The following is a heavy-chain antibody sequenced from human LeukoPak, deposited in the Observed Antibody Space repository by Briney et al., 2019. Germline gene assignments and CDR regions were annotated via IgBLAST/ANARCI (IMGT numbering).Heavy chain of an antibody. CDR2: ISGSGGST. J-gene: IGHJ4*02. V-gene: IGHV3-23*01. CDR3: AKEERESSGWPFDY. D-gene: IGHD6-19*01. Sequence: GGSLRLSCEASGFAFSVYAMSWLRQPPGKGLEWVSAISGSGGSTYYADSVKGRFTISRDNSKNTLYLQMNSLRAEDTAVYYCAKEERESSGWPFDYWGQGTLVTVSS. CDR1: GFAFSVYA.